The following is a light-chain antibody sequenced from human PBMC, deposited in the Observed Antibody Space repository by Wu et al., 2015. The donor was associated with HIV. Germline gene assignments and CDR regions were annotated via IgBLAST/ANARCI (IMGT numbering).Light chain of an antibody. CDR1: PAISNY. Sequence: DIQMTQSPSSLSASVGDRVTLTCRASPAISNYLIWYQQKPGKAPKLLIFAASTLQSGVPSRFSGSGSGTDFTLTISSLQPEDFATYYCQQFHSYPLTFGGGTKVEIK. CDR2: AAS. CDR3: QQFHSYPLT. V-gene: IGKV1-9*01. J-gene: IGKJ4*01.